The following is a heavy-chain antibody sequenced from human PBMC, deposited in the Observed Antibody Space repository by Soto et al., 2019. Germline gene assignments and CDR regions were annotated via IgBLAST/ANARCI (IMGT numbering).Heavy chain of an antibody. CDR1: GYSDDRYW. Sequence: GEALKLCCERSGYSDDRYWNGWVGEMAGKGLEWMGIIYPGDSDTRYSPSFQGQVTISADKSISTAYLQWSSLKASDTAMYYCTRTSAGGKYYYGMDVWGQGTTVTVSS. V-gene: IGHV5-51*01. CDR2: IYPGDSDT. J-gene: IGHJ6*02. CDR3: TRTSAGGKYYYGMDV. D-gene: IGHD6-13*01.